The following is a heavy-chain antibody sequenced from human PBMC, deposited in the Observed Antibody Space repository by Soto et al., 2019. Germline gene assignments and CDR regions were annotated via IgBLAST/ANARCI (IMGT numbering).Heavy chain of an antibody. CDR1: GFTFSSYA. D-gene: IGHD2-2*01. J-gene: IGHJ2*01. Sequence: EVQLLESGGGLVQPGGSLRLSCAASGFTFSSYAMSWVRQAPGKGLEWVSAISGSGGSTYYADSVKGRFTISRDNSKNTLYLKMNGLRAEDTAVYYCAKDPRGDAGFIVVVPAAMFYFDLWGRGTLVTVSS. V-gene: IGHV3-23*01. CDR2: ISGSGGST. CDR3: AKDPRGDAGFIVVVPAAMFYFDL.